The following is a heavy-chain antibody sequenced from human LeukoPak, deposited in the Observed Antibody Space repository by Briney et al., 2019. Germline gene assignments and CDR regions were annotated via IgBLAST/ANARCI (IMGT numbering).Heavy chain of an antibody. CDR2: IKQDGSDK. D-gene: IGHD4-17*01. CDR3: ARDYD. V-gene: IGHV3-7*01. J-gene: IGHJ4*02. Sequence: GGSLRLSCAASGFTFSSNGMSWVRQAPGKGLEWVANIKQDGSDKYYVDSVKGRFTISRDNAKNSLYLQMNSLRVEDTAVYYGARDYDWGQGTLVTVSS. CDR1: GFTFSSNG.